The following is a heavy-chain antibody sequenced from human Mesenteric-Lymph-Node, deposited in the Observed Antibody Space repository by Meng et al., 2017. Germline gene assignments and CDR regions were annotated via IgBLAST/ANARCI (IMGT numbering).Heavy chain of an antibody. V-gene: IGHV3-23*01. J-gene: IGHJ4*02. CDR1: GFTFSSYA. D-gene: IGHD3-10*01. CDR2: ISGSGGRT. Sequence: GESLKIPCEASGFTFSSYAMSWVRQAPGKGLEWVSAISGSGGRTYYADSVKGRFTISRDNSNNTLYLQMNSLRAEDTAVYYCAKDLQGGSGTLDYWGQGTLVTVSS. CDR3: AKDLQGGSGTLDY.